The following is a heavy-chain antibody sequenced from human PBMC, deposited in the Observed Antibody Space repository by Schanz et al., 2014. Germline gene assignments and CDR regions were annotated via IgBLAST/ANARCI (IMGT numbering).Heavy chain of an antibody. V-gene: IGHV3-7*02. CDR2: IKHDGSVK. CDR1: GFTFSDYC. CDR3: VSQTGSPNY. Sequence: EVQLVESGGGVVRPGGSLRLSCAASGFTFSDYCMSWVRQAPGKGPEWVANIKHDGSVKDYVDSVEGRFTISRDNAKRSLFLQMNSLRVEDTAVYFCVSQTGSPNYWGQGTLGTVSS. J-gene: IGHJ4*02. D-gene: IGHD6-13*01.